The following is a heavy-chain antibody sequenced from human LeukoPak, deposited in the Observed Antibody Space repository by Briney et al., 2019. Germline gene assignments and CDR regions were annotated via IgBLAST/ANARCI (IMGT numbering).Heavy chain of an antibody. CDR1: GGTFSSYA. D-gene: IGHD3-22*01. CDR2: IIPIFGTA. V-gene: IGHV1-69*13. J-gene: IGHJ4*02. Sequence: SVTVSFKASGGTFSSYAISWVRQAPGQGLEWMGGIIPIFGTANYAQKFQGRVTITADESTSTAYMELSSPRSEDTAVYYCARADHYYDSSGYLSYWGQGTLVTVSS. CDR3: ARADHYYDSSGYLSY.